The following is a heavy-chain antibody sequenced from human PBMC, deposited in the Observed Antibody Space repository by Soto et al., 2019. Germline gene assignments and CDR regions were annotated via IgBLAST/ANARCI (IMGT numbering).Heavy chain of an antibody. CDR1: GGSISSRSDY. J-gene: IGHJ5*02. CDR3: ARIVIGGSNWFDP. V-gene: IGHV4-39*02. D-gene: IGHD3-16*02. Sequence: PSETLSLTCIVSGGSISSRSDYWGWIRQPPGKGLEWIGSINYSGNTYYSPSLQSRITMSVDTSKNHFSLKVNSVTAADTAIYYCARIVIGGSNWFDPWGQGTLVTVS. CDR2: INYSGNT.